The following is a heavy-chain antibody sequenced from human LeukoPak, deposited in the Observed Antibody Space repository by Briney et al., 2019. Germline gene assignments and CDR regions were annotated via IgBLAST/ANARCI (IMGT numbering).Heavy chain of an antibody. V-gene: IGHV3-30*18. CDR3: AKVLGYCGGDCYYGPDY. CDR1: GFTFSSYG. CDR2: ISYDGSNK. Sequence: HPGGSLRLSCAASGFTFSSYGMHWVRQAPGKGLEWVAVISYDGSNKYYADSVKGRFTISRDNSKNTLYLQMNSLRAEDTAVYYCAKVLGYCGGDCYYGPDYWGQGTLVTVSS. J-gene: IGHJ4*02. D-gene: IGHD2-21*02.